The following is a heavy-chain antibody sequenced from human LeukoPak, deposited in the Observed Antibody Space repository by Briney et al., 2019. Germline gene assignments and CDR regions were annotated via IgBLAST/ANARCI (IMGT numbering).Heavy chain of an antibody. CDR3: ARDGFGELDY. CDR1: GFTFSSYS. V-gene: IGHV3-21*01. D-gene: IGHD3-10*01. CDR2: ISSSSSYI. J-gene: IGHJ4*02. Sequence: GGSLRLSCAASGFTFSSYSMNWVRQAPGKGLEWVSSISSSSSYIYYADSVKGRFTISRDNAKNSLYLQMNSLRAEDTAVCYCARDGFGELDYWGQGTLVTVSS.